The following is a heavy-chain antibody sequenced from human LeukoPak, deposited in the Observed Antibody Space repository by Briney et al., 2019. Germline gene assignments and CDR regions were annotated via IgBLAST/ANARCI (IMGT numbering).Heavy chain of an antibody. V-gene: IGHV4-61*02. Sequence: PSETLSLTCTVSGGSISSGTYYWNWIRQPAGKGLEWIGRVYTSGSTNYNPSLKSRVTISVDTSKNQFSLKLSSVTAADTAVYYCARLSGTKMNYNWFDPWGQGTLVTVSS. D-gene: IGHD1-26*01. CDR2: VYTSGST. CDR1: GGSISSGTYY. CDR3: ARLSGTKMNYNWFDP. J-gene: IGHJ5*02.